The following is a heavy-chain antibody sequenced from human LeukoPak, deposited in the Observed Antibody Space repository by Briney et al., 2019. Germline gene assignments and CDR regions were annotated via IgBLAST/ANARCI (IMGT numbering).Heavy chain of an antibody. J-gene: IGHJ6*02. CDR3: ARDLYYDFWSGYYQYYYGMDV. CDR1: GSTFSSYW. Sequence: GGSLRLSCAASGSTFSSYWMSWVRQAPGKGLEWVANIKQDGSEKYYVDSVKGRFTISRDSAKTSLYLQMNSLRAEDTAVYYCARDLYYDFWSGYYQYYYGMDVWGQGTTVTVSS. V-gene: IGHV3-7*01. CDR2: IKQDGSEK. D-gene: IGHD3-3*01.